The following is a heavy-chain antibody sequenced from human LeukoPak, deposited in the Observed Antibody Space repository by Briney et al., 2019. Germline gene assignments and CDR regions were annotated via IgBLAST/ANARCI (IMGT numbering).Heavy chain of an antibody. J-gene: IGHJ4*02. V-gene: IGHV4-39*01. CDR1: GGSISSNSYY. CDR2: FYYSGRT. CDR3: ARHGGGTSRWYFDY. Sequence: SETLSLTCTVSGGSISSNSYYWGWFRQPPGKGRDWIGSFYYSGRTYYNPSLKSRVTISVDTSKNQFSLKLRSVTAADTGVYYCARHGGGTSRWYFDYWGQGTLVTVSS. D-gene: IGHD2-15*01.